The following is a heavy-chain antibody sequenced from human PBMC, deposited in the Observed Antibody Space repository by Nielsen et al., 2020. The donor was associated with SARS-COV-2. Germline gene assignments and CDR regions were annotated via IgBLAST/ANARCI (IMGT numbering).Heavy chain of an antibody. CDR3: ASASAHV. CDR2: INADGSST. CDR1: GFTFSNYW. D-gene: IGHD3-16*01. Sequence: GESLKISCAASGFTFSNYWMHWVRQVPGKGLVWVSRINADGSSTSYADYVKGRFTISRDNAKNTLYLQMSSLRAEDTAVYYCASASAHVWGPGTMVTVSS. J-gene: IGHJ3*01. V-gene: IGHV3-74*01.